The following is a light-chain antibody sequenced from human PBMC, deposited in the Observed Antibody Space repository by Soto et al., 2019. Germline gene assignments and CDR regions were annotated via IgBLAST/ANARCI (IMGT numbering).Light chain of an antibody. CDR1: QSVRSSY. CDR3: QQYGSSPWT. Sequence: EIVLTQSPGTLSLSPGERATLSCRASQSVRSSYLTWYQQKPGQAPRLLIYGASSRATGIPDRFSGSGSGTDFTLPISRLEPEDFAVYYCQQYGSSPWTFGQGTKVEIK. CDR2: GAS. J-gene: IGKJ1*01. V-gene: IGKV3-20*01.